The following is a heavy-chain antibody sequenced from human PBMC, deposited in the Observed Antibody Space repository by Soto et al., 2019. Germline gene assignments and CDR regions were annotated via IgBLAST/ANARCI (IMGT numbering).Heavy chain of an antibody. CDR2: IGTSGSNS. CDR1: GFTFSGYA. CDR3: AKRAVVGAARYFDY. Sequence: PGGSLRLSCAASGFTFSGYAMSWVRQAPGKGLEWVSTIGTSGSNSYYPDSVKGRFTISRDNSKNTLYLQMNSLRAEDTAVYYCAKRAVVGAARYFDYWGPGTLVTVSS. D-gene: IGHD2-15*01. V-gene: IGHV3-23*01. J-gene: IGHJ4*02.